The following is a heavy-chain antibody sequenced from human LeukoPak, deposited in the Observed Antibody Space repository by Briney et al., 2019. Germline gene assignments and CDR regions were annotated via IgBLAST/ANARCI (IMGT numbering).Heavy chain of an antibody. CDR1: GFTFSSYE. CDR2: ISSSGSTI. Sequence: GGSLRLSCAASGFTFSSYEMNWVRQAPGKGLEWVSYISSSGSTIYYADSVKGRFTISRDNAKNSRYLQMNSLRAEDTAVYYCARVTPVAGNGMDVWGQGTTVTVSS. CDR3: ARVTPVAGNGMDV. V-gene: IGHV3-48*03. D-gene: IGHD6-19*01. J-gene: IGHJ6*02.